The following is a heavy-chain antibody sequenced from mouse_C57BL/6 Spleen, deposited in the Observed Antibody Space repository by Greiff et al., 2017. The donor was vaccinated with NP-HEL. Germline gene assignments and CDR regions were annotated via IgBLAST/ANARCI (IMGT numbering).Heavy chain of an antibody. CDR3: ASDSNLDY. D-gene: IGHD2-5*01. CDR2: ISDGGSYT. V-gene: IGHV5-4*03. Sequence: EVKLVESGGGLVKPGGSLKLSCAASGFTFSSYAMSWVRQTPEKRLEWVATISDGGSYTYYPDNVKGRFTISRDNAKNNLYLQMSHLKSEDTAMYYCASDSNLDYWGQGTTLTVSS. J-gene: IGHJ2*01. CDR1: GFTFSSYA.